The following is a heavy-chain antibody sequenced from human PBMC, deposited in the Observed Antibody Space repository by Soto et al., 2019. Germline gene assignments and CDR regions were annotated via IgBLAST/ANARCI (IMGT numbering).Heavy chain of an antibody. CDR1: GFTFSGSA. V-gene: IGHV3-73*01. J-gene: IGHJ3*02. Sequence: GGSLRLSCAASGFTFSGSAMHWVRQASGKGLEWVGRIRSKANSYTTAYAASVKGRFTISRDDSKNTAYLQMNSLKTEDTAVYYCTSSLLWFGETFDAFDIWGQGTMVTVSS. CDR3: TSSLLWFGETFDAFDI. CDR2: IRSKANSYTT. D-gene: IGHD3-10*01.